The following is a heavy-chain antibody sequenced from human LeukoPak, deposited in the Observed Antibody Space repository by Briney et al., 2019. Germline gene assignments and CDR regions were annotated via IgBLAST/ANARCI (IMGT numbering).Heavy chain of an antibody. J-gene: IGHJ6*02. D-gene: IGHD2-2*01. CDR2: MNPNSGNT. V-gene: IGHV1-8*01. Sequence: ASVKVSCKASGYTFTSDDINWVRQATGQGLEWMGWMNPNSGNTGYAQKFQGRVTMTRNTSISTAYMELSSLRSEDTAVYYCARIGCSSTSCYFYYYYGMDVWGQGTTVTVSS. CDR3: ARIGCSSTSCYFYYYYGMDV. CDR1: GYTFTSDD.